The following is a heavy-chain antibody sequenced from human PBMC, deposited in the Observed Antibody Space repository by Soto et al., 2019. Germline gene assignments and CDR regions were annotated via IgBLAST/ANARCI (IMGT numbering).Heavy chain of an antibody. CDR2: ISYDGSNK. CDR1: GFTFSSYA. J-gene: IGHJ4*02. Sequence: QVQLVESGGGVVQPGRSLRLLCAASGFTFSSYAMYWFRQAPGKGLEWVTLISYDGSNKYYADSVKGRFTISRDNSKDTLYLQMNSLRSEDTAVYYCARTRYYCGGDCYSPNDYWGQGTLVTVSS. CDR3: ARTRYYCGGDCYSPNDY. V-gene: IGHV3-30-3*01. D-gene: IGHD2-21*02.